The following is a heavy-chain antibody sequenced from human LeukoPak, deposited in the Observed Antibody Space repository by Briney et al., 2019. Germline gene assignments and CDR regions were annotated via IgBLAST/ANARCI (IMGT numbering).Heavy chain of an antibody. D-gene: IGHD3-22*01. CDR2: ISTGGTCI. Sequence: GGSLRLSCAASGFTFSTYSMNWVRQAPGKGLEWVSSISTGGTCISLADSLKGRFTISRDNAKNSLYLQMNSLRAEDSALYYCARLKSHYDSSGYDFWGQGTLVTVSS. CDR1: GFTFSTYS. J-gene: IGHJ4*02. V-gene: IGHV3-21*01. CDR3: ARLKSHYDSSGYDF.